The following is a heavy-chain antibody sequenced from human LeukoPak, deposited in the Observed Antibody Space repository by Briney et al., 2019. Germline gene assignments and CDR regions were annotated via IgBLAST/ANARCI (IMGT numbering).Heavy chain of an antibody. D-gene: IGHD4-17*01. Sequence: ASVKVSCKASGYTFTSHGISWVRQAPGQGLEWMGWISAYNGSTNYAQKLQGRVTMTTDTSTSTAYMELRSLRSDDTAVYYCAREAGYGDYFDYWGQGTLVTVSS. CDR3: AREAGYGDYFDY. CDR2: ISAYNGST. J-gene: IGHJ4*02. CDR1: GYTFTSHG. V-gene: IGHV1-18*01.